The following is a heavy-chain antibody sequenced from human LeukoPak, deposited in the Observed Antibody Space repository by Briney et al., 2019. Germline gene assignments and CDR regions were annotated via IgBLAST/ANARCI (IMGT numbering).Heavy chain of an antibody. V-gene: IGHV1-46*01. Sequence: ASVKVSCKASGYTFTSYYMHWVRQAPGQGLEWMGIINPSGGSTSYAQKFQGRVTMTRDTSTSIVYMELSSLRSEDTAVYYCARDTYYDSSGSDDKDYWGQGTLVTVSS. CDR1: GYTFTSYY. D-gene: IGHD3-22*01. CDR2: INPSGGST. J-gene: IGHJ4*02. CDR3: ARDTYYDSSGSDDKDY.